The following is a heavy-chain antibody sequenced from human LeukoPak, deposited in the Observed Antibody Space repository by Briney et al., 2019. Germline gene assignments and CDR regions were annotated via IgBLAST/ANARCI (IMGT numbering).Heavy chain of an antibody. J-gene: IGHJ4*02. D-gene: IGHD2-21*02. V-gene: IGHV1-8*03. CDR3: AKCMSGSGVCLNFDS. Sequence: GASVKVSCKASGYTFTSYDINWVRQATGQGLEWMGWMNPNSGNTGYAQKFQGRVTITRNTSISTAYMELSSLRSEDTAVYYCAKCMSGSGVCLNFDSWGQGILVTVSS. CDR2: MNPNSGNT. CDR1: GYTFTSYD.